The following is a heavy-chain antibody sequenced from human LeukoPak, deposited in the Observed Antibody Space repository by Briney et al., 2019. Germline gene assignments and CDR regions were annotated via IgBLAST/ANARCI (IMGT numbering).Heavy chain of an antibody. V-gene: IGHV1-46*01. Sequence: GASVKVSCKASGYTFTSYYMHWVRLAPGQGLEWMGIINPSGGSTSYAQKFQGRVTMTRDMSTSTVYMELSSLRSEDTAVYYCARETIFGVVIKSYYMDVWGKGTTVTVSS. CDR2: INPSGGST. CDR1: GYTFTSYY. J-gene: IGHJ6*03. CDR3: ARETIFGVVIKSYYMDV. D-gene: IGHD3-3*01.